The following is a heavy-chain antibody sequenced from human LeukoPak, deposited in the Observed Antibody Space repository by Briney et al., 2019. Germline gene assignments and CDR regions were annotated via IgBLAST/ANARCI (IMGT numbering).Heavy chain of an antibody. CDR3: ARSEIVATILSWFDP. CDR2: IYHSGST. D-gene: IGHD5-12*01. Sequence: PSETLSLTCAVSGYSISSGYYWGWIRQPPGKGLDCIGSIYHSGSTYYNPSLKSRVTISVDTSKNQFSLKLSSVTAADTAVYYCARSEIVATILSWFDPWGQGTLVTVSS. J-gene: IGHJ5*02. V-gene: IGHV4-38-2*01. CDR1: GYSISSGYY.